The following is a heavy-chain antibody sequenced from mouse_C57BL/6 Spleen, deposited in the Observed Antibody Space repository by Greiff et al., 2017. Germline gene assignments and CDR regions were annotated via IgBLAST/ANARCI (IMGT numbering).Heavy chain of an antibody. CDR1: GYTFTSYW. CDR2: IYPGSGST. Sequence: QVQLQQPGAELVKPGASVKMSCKASGYTFTSYWITWVKQRPGQGLEWIGDIYPGSGSTNYNGKFKSKATLTVDTSSSTAYMQLSSLTSEDSAVYYCARMEDGNYGWYFDVWGTGTTVTVSS. D-gene: IGHD2-1*01. V-gene: IGHV1-55*01. CDR3: ARMEDGNYGWYFDV. J-gene: IGHJ1*03.